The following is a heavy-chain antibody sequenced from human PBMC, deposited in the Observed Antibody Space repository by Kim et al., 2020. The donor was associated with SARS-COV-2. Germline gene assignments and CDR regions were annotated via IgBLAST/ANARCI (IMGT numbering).Heavy chain of an antibody. D-gene: IGHD2-15*01. V-gene: IGHV4-39*07. J-gene: IGHJ6*02. Sequence: KSRVTITVDTSKNQFSLKLSSVTAADTAVYYCARDEVAATYYYYYYGMDVWGQGTTVTVSS. CDR3: ARDEVAATYYYYYYGMDV.